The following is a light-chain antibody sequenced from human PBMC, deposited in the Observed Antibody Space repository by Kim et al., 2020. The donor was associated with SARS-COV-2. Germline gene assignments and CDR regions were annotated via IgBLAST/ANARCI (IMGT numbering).Light chain of an antibody. CDR3: HQYNDWPPSYT. CDR1: QSVSNN. CDR2: GAS. V-gene: IGKV3-15*01. J-gene: IGKJ2*01. Sequence: EIVMTQSPATLSVSPGQRATLSCRASQSVSNNLAWYQQKPGQTPRLLFCGASTRAPGIPARFSGSGSGTEFTLTISSLQSEDFAVYYCHQYNDWPPSYTFGQGTKLEI.